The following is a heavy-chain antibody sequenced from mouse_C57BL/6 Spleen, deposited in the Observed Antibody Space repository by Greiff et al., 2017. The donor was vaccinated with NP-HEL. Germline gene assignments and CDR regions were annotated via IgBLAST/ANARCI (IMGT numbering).Heavy chain of an antibody. D-gene: IGHD2-3*01. Sequence: QVQLQQSGAELVRPGTSVQVSCKASGYAFTNYLIEWVKQRPGQGLEWIGVINPGSGGTNYNEKFKGKATLTADKSSSTAYMQLSSLTSEDAAVYFCARTLDGPAWFAYWGQGTLVTVSA. CDR2: INPGSGGT. J-gene: IGHJ3*01. CDR3: ARTLDGPAWFAY. CDR1: GYAFTNYL. V-gene: IGHV1-54*01.